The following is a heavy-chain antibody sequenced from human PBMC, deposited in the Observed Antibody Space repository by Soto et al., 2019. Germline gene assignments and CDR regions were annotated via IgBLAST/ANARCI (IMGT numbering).Heavy chain of an antibody. V-gene: IGHV4-4*02. D-gene: IGHD1-7*01. Sequence: PSETLSITCAVSGASFTSNNWWTWVRQPPGQGLEWIGEIYRTGSTNYNPSLKSRVTISLDKSENQFSLKVTSLTAADTAVYYCASRDPGTSVDYWGQGTLVTVSS. J-gene: IGHJ4*02. CDR3: ASRDPGTSVDY. CDR2: IYRTGST. CDR1: GASFTSNNW.